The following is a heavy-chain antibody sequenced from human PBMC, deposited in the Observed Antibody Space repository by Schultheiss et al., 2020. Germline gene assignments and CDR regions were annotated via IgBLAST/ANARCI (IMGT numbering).Heavy chain of an antibody. CDR2: ISGSGGST. J-gene: IGHJ3*02. D-gene: IGHD3-22*01. V-gene: IGHV3-23*01. CDR3: AKAGSSGYYYFYAFDI. Sequence: GGSLRLSCAASGFTFSSYAMSWVRQAPGKGLEWVSAISGSGGSTYYADSVKGRFTISRDNSKNTLYLQMNSLRAEDTAVYYCAKAGSSGYYYFYAFDIWGQGTMVTVSS. CDR1: GFTFSSYA.